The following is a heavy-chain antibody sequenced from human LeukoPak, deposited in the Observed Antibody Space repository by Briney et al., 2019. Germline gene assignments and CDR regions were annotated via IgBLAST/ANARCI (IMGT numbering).Heavy chain of an antibody. D-gene: IGHD1-26*01. CDR1: GYTFISYG. Sequence: GASVKVSCKASGYTFISYGISWVRQAPGQGLEWMGWISAYNGNTNYAQKLQGRVTMTTDTSTDTAYMELSSLRSEDTAVYYCATATRSYSDAFDIWGQGTMVTVSS. CDR3: ATATRSYSDAFDI. V-gene: IGHV1-18*01. J-gene: IGHJ3*02. CDR2: ISAYNGNT.